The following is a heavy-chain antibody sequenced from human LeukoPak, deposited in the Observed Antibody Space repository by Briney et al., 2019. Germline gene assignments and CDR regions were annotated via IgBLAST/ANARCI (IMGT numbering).Heavy chain of an antibody. V-gene: IGHV3-30*04. D-gene: IGHD3-3*01. CDR1: GFTFSSYA. CDR3: AREGTYDFCSGTNWFDP. J-gene: IGHJ5*02. Sequence: GGSLRLSCAASGFTFSSYAMHWVRQAPGKGLEWVAVISYDGSNKYYADSVRGRFTISRDNSKNTLYLQMNSLRAEDTAVYYCAREGTYDFCSGTNWFDPWGQGTLVTVSS. CDR2: ISYDGSNK.